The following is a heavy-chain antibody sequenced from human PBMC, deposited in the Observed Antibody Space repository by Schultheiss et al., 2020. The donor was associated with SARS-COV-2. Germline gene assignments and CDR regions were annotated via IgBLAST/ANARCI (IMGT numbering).Heavy chain of an antibody. V-gene: IGHV3-30*04. CDR3: ARDVSSKYFDL. CDR1: GFSFSTHA. J-gene: IGHJ2*01. CDR2: ISDDGSNK. Sequence: GGSLRLSCAASGFSFSTHAIYWVRQAPGKGLEWVAVISDDGSNKYYADSVKGRFTISRDNSKNTLYLQMNSLRAEDTAVYYCARDVSSKYFDLWGRGTLVTVSS.